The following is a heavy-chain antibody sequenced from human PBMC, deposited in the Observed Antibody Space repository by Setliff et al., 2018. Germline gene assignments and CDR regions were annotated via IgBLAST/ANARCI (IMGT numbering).Heavy chain of an antibody. CDR1: GGSISDYY. D-gene: IGHD2-2*02. J-gene: IGHJ6*02. CDR2: INHSGST. CDR3: ARDRQYCSSTSCYTSYFYYYAMDI. Sequence: PSETLSLTCGGYGGSISDYYWSWIRQPPGKGQEWIGEINHSGSTNYNPSLKSRVTISLDTSTNQVSLKLSSVTAADTAVYYCARDRQYCSSTSCYTSYFYYYAMDIWGQGTTVTVSS. V-gene: IGHV4-34*01.